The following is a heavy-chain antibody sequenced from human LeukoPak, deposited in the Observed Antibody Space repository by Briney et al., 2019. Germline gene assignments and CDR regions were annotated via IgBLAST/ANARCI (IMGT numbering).Heavy chain of an antibody. CDR2: IRSKANNYAT. Sequence: GGSLRHSCAASGFIFSGSAMHWVRQASGKGLEWVGRIRSKANNYATAYAASVKGRFTISRDDSKNTAYLQMSSLKTEDTAVYYCIRLRDSSGWYAGFDPWGQGTLVSVSS. D-gene: IGHD6-19*01. CDR1: GFIFSGSA. CDR3: IRLRDSSGWYAGFDP. J-gene: IGHJ5*02. V-gene: IGHV3-73*01.